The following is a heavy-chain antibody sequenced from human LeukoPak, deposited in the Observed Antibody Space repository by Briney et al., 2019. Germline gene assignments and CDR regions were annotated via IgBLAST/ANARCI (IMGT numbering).Heavy chain of an antibody. CDR2: ISAYNGNT. Sequence: ASVKVSCKASGYTFTSYGISWVRQAPGQGLAWMGWISAYNGNTNYAQKLQGRVTMTTDTSTSTAYMELRSLRSDDTAVYYCARSYGYNYYYYYYMDVWGKGTTVTVSS. CDR3: ARSYGYNYYYYYYMDV. D-gene: IGHD5-18*01. J-gene: IGHJ6*03. CDR1: GYTFTSYG. V-gene: IGHV1-18*01.